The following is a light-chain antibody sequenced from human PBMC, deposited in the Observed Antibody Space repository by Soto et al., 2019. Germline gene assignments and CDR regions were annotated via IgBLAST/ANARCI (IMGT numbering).Light chain of an antibody. CDR2: INYDGTH. Sequence: QSVLTQSPSASASLGASVKLTCTLSSGYSTYAIAWHKQPSEKGPRFLMKINYDGTHSKGDGFVDRFSGSSSGAERHLTISSLQSEDEAYYYCQSLGTGIQVFGGGTKLTV. V-gene: IGLV4-69*01. J-gene: IGLJ3*02. CDR1: SGYSTYA. CDR3: QSLGTGIQV.